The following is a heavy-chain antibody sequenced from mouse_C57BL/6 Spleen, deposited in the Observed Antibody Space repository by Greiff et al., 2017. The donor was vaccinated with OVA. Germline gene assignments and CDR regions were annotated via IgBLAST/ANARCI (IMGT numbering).Heavy chain of an antibody. CDR2: IWSGGST. CDR3: ARNKETLYYYAMDY. J-gene: IGHJ4*01. Sequence: VKLMESGPGLVQPSQSLSITCTVSGFSLTSYGVHWVRQSPGKGLEWLGVIWSGGSTDYNAAFISRLSISKDNSKSQVFFKMNSLQADDTAIYYCARNKETLYYYAMDYWGQGTSVTVSS. V-gene: IGHV2-2*01. CDR1: GFSLTSYG.